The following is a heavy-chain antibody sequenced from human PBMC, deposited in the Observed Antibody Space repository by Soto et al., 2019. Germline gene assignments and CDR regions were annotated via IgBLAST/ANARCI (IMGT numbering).Heavy chain of an antibody. CDR1: GFRFTSFG. D-gene: IGHD2-15*01. CDR2: ISGLSATT. Sequence: LVNSGGGFVRPGESLRLSCGASGFRFTSFGMNWVRQGPGKGLEWLSYISGLSATTYYADSVRGRFTVSRDNDMNLVFLQLNNLRGDDTAVYYCTRGVAARPDYWGQGSRVVVSS. J-gene: IGHJ4*02. V-gene: IGHV3-48*04. CDR3: TRGVAARPDY.